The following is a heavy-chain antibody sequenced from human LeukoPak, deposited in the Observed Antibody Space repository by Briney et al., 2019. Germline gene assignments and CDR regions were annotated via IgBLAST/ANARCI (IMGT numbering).Heavy chain of an antibody. D-gene: IGHD4-17*01. V-gene: IGHV3-48*03. Sequence: GGSLRLSCAASGFTFSSYEMNWVRPAPGKGLEWVSYISSSGSSIYYADSVKGRFTISRDNAKNSLYLQMNSLRAEDTAVYYCARADYGDYWYFDLWGRGTLVTVSS. CDR3: ARADYGDYWYFDL. J-gene: IGHJ2*01. CDR2: ISSSGSSI. CDR1: GFTFSSYE.